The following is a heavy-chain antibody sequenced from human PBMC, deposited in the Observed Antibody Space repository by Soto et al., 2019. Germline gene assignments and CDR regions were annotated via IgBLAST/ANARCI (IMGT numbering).Heavy chain of an antibody. Sequence: QVQLVESGGGVVQPGRSLRLSCAASGFTFSSYAMHWVRQAPGKGLEWVAVISYDGSNKYYADSVKGRFTISRDNSKNPLYLQMNSLRAEDTAVYYCARDGITTARFDYWGQGTLVTVSS. CDR3: ARDGITTARFDY. CDR2: ISYDGSNK. CDR1: GFTFSSYA. J-gene: IGHJ4*02. D-gene: IGHD1-20*01. V-gene: IGHV3-30-3*01.